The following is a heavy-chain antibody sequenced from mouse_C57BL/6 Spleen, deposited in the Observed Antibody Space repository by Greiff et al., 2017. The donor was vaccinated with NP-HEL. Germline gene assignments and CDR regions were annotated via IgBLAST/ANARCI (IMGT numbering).Heavy chain of an antibody. J-gene: IGHJ2*01. CDR2: IYPGDGDT. Sequence: VQLQQSGAELVKPGASVKISCKASGYAFSSYWMNWVKQRPGKGLEWIGQIYPGDGDTNYNGKFKGKATLTADKSSSTAYMQLSGLTSEDSAVYFCARGGTAQATLDYWGQGTTLTVSS. CDR1: GYAFSSYW. V-gene: IGHV1-80*01. CDR3: ARGGTAQATLDY. D-gene: IGHD3-2*02.